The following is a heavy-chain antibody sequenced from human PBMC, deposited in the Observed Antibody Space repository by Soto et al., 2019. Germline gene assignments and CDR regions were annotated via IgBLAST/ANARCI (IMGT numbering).Heavy chain of an antibody. CDR3: AREQGILDYYGMDV. Sequence: QVQLQESGPGLVKPSQTLSLTCTVSGGSISSGGYYWSWIRQHPGKGLEWIGYIYYSGSTYYNPSLKSRVTISVDTSKNQFPLKLSSVTAADTAVYYCAREQGILDYYGMDVWGQGTTVTVSS. CDR1: GGSISSGGYY. V-gene: IGHV4-31*03. CDR2: IYYSGST. J-gene: IGHJ6*02. D-gene: IGHD2-8*02.